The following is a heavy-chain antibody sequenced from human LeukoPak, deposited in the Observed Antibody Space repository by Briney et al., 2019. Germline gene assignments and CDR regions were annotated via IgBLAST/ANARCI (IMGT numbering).Heavy chain of an antibody. D-gene: IGHD6-19*01. J-gene: IGHJ4*02. CDR1: GFTFSSYA. Sequence: PGGSLRLSCAASGFTFSSYAMHWVRQAPGKGLEYVSGISTNGGSTYYADSVKGRFTISRDNSKNTLFLQMNSLRGEDTAVYYCAKDRLYQWLRPEDFFDYWGQGTLVTVSS. V-gene: IGHV3-64*02. CDR3: AKDRLYQWLRPEDFFDY. CDR2: ISTNGGST.